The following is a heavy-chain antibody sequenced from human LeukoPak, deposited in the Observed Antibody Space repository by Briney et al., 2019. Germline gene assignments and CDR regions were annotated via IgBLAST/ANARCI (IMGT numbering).Heavy chain of an antibody. D-gene: IGHD2-15*01. Sequence: KASETLSLTCTVSGSSISSYYWNWIRQSPGKGLEWLGYIYYTGATNYNPSLKSLVTISLDTSKNQFSLKLSSVTAADTAVYYCARGLRGGDYQLLPFGHWDQGTLVTVSS. J-gene: IGHJ4*02. V-gene: IGHV4-59*01. CDR1: GSSISSYY. CDR3: ARGLRGGDYQLLPFGH. CDR2: IYYTGAT.